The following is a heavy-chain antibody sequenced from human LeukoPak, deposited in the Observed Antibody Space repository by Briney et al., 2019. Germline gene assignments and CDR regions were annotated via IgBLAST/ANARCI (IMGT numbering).Heavy chain of an antibody. Sequence: GASVKVSCKASGYTFTSYYMHWVRQAPGQGLEWMGIINPSGGSTSYAQKFQGRVTMTRDTSTSTVYTELSSLRSEDTAVYYCARDLISWGSYRHFHYWGQGTLVSVPS. V-gene: IGHV1-46*01. D-gene: IGHD3-16*02. CDR1: GYTFTSYY. J-gene: IGHJ4*02. CDR3: ARDLISWGSYRHFHY. CDR2: INPSGGST.